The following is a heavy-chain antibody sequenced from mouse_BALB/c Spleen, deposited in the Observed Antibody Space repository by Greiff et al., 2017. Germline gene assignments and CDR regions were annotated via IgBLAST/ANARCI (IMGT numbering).Heavy chain of an antibody. V-gene: IGHV2-9*02. J-gene: IGHJ4*01. CDR3: ARVGVYYGNHLGY. Sequence: QVQLKESGPGLVAPSQSLSITCTVSGFSLTSYGVHWVRQPPGKGLEWLGVIWAGGSTNYNSALMSRLSISKDNSKSQVFLKMNSLQTDDTAMYYCARVGVYYGNHLGYWGQGTSVTVSS. CDR2: IWAGGST. CDR1: GFSLTSYG. D-gene: IGHD2-1*01.